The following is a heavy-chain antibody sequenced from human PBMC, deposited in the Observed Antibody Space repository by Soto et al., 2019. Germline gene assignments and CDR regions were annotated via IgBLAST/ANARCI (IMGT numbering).Heavy chain of an antibody. CDR2: ISYDGSKN. CDR3: SKDPGGSIYYPFLSYYLQY. J-gene: IGHJ4*02. D-gene: IGHD3-3*02. V-gene: IGHV3-30*18. CDR1: GLTFDAYG. Sequence: QVQLVESGGGVVQPGTSLRLSCAASGLTFDAYGMHWVRQAPGKGLEWVASISYDGSKNYYADSLRGRFTVSRDISKNTPFRHMDSLRTEGTAVYHCSKDPGGSIYYPFLSYYLQYWGRGTLVTVSS.